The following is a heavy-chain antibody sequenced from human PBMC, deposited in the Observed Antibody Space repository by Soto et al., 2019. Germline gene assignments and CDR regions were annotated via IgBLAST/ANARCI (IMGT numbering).Heavy chain of an antibody. CDR1: W. D-gene: IGHD5-18*01. CDR3: ARPGAPTDTVVYDF. V-gene: IGHV5-51*01. CDR2: IYPGDSET. Sequence: WVRWICQKPGKGLEWMGVIYPGDSETTYSPSFEGQVIISVDRSRGTAFLEWSSLKASDTAMYYCARPGAPTDTVVYDFWCQGTQVTVSS. J-gene: IGHJ4*02.